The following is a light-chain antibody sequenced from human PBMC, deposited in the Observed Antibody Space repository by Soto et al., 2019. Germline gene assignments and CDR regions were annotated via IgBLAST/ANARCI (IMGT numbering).Light chain of an antibody. CDR1: QSVSSN. J-gene: IGKJ4*01. V-gene: IGKV3-15*01. Sequence: EIVMTQSPATLSVSPGERATLSCRASQSVSSNLAWYQQKTGQTPKLLTDVASTRATGIPARFSGSGSGTEFTLTISSLQSEDFAVYYCQKYNVWPLTFGGGTKVEFK. CDR3: QKYNVWPLT. CDR2: VAS.